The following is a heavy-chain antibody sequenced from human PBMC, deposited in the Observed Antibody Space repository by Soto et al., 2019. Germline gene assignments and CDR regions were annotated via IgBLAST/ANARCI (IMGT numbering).Heavy chain of an antibody. V-gene: IGHV5-51*01. CDR1: GYSFTSYW. Sequence: ESLKISCKGSGYSFTSYWIGWVRQMPGKGLEWMGIIYPGDSDTRYSPSFQGQVTISADKSISTAYMQWNSLKASDTAMYYCARVSYYDSSGNYYYGMDVWGQGTTVTVSS. CDR3: ARVSYYDSSGNYYYGMDV. J-gene: IGHJ6*02. D-gene: IGHD3-22*01. CDR2: IYPGDSDT.